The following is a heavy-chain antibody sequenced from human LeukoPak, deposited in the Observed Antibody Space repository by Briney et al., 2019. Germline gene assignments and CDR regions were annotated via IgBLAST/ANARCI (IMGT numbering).Heavy chain of an antibody. CDR1: GFTFSSYA. CDR3: AKVGPRTTVIRGYFDY. CDR2: ISGSVGTT. D-gene: IGHD4-17*01. J-gene: IGHJ4*02. V-gene: IGHV3-23*01. Sequence: PGGSLRLSCAASGFTFSSYAMSWVRQAPGKGLEWVSTISGSVGTTNYADSVKGRFTIFRDNFKNTLYLQMNSLRAEDTAVYYCAKVGPRTTVIRGYFDYWGQGALVTVSS.